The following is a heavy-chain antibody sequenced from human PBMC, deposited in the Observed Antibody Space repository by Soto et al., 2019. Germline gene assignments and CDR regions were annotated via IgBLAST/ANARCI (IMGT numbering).Heavy chain of an antibody. D-gene: IGHD3-16*02. V-gene: IGHV2-5*02. CDR3: AHAIHLGELSFLPFDY. CDR2: IYWDDDK. CDR1: GFSLSTSGVG. Sequence: SGPTLVKPTQTLTLTCTFSGFSLSTSGVGVGWIRQPPGKALEWLALIYWDDDKRYSPSLKSRLTITKDTSKNQVVLTMTNMDPVDTATYYCAHAIHLGELSFLPFDYWGQGTLVTVSS. J-gene: IGHJ4*02.